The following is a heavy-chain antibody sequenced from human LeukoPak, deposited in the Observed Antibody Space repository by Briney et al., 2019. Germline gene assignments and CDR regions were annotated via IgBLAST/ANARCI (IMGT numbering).Heavy chain of an antibody. CDR1: GFTFDDYG. Sequence: GGSLRLSCAASGFTFDDYGMSWVRQAPGKGLEWVSGINWNGGSTGYADSVKGRFTISRDNAKNSLYLQVNSLRAEDTALYYCAREGAYYYGSGSYFDYWGQGTLVTVSS. CDR3: AREGAYYYGSGSYFDY. J-gene: IGHJ4*02. D-gene: IGHD3-10*01. CDR2: INWNGGST. V-gene: IGHV3-20*04.